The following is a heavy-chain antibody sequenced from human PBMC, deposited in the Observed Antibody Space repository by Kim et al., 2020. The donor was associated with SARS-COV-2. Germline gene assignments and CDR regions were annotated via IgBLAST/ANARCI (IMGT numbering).Heavy chain of an antibody. CDR1: GGSISSYY. Sequence: SETLSLTCTVSGGSISSYYWSWIRQPPGKGLEWIGYIYYSGSTNYNPSLKSRVTISVDTSKNQFSLKLSSVTAADTAVYYCARNSGLTPFIFAYWGQGTLVTVSS. D-gene: IGHD1-26*01. CDR3: ARNSGLTPFIFAY. V-gene: IGHV4-59*13. CDR2: IYYSGST. J-gene: IGHJ4*02.